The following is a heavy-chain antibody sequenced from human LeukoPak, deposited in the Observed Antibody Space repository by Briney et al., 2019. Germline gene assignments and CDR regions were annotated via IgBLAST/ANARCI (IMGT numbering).Heavy chain of an antibody. CDR2: ISGSSSYI. CDR1: GFTFSTYN. J-gene: IGHJ4*02. CDR3: ARDLLGWELHYFDY. V-gene: IGHV3-21*01. D-gene: IGHD1-26*01. Sequence: GGSPRLSCAASGFTFSTYNMNWVRQAPGKGLEWVSSISGSSSYIYYADSVKGRFSISRDNAKNSLYLQMNSLRAEDTAVYYCARDLLGWELHYFDYWGQGTLVTVSS.